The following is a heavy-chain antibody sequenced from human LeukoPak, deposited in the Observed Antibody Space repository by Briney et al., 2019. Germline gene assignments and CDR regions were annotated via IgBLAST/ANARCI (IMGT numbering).Heavy chain of an antibody. Sequence: ASVKVSCKASGYTFTSYGISWVRQAPGQGLEWMGWISAYNSNTNYAQTLQGRVTMTTDTSTSTAYMELRSLRSDDTAVYYCARVTPPLRYFDWLPLYYYGMDVWGQGTTVTVFS. CDR3: ARVTPPLRYFDWLPLYYYGMDV. V-gene: IGHV1-18*01. D-gene: IGHD3-9*01. J-gene: IGHJ6*02. CDR2: ISAYNSNT. CDR1: GYTFTSYG.